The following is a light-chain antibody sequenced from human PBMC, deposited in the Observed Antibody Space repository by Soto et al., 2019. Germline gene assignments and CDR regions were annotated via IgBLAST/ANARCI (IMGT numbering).Light chain of an antibody. V-gene: IGLV2-14*01. CDR1: SSDVGGYNY. J-gene: IGLJ1*01. Sequence: QSALTQPASVSGSPGQSITISCTGTSSDVGGYNYVSWYQQHPGKAPNLIIYEVSNRPSGVSNRFSGSKSDNTASLTISGLQAEDEADYYCSSYTSSNTYVFGTVTKVTVL. CDR2: EVS. CDR3: SSYTSSNTYV.